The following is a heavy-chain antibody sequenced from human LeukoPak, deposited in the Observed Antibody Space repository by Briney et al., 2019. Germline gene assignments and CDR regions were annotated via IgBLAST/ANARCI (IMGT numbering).Heavy chain of an antibody. CDR2: IRYDGSNK. V-gene: IGHV3-30*02. D-gene: IGHD3-10*02. CDR1: GFTFSSYG. J-gene: IGHJ5*02. CDR3: ARITMSRFDP. Sequence: GGSLRLSCAASGFTFSSYGMHWVRQAPGKGLEWVAFIRYDGSNKYYADSVKGRFTISRDNSKNTLYLQMNSLRAEDTAVYYCARITMSRFDPWGQGTLVIVSS.